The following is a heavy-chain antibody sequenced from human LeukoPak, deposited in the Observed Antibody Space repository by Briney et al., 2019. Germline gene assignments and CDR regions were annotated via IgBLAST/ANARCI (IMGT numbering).Heavy chain of an antibody. Sequence: PGGSLRLSCAASGFTFSSYAMSWVRQAPGKGLEWVSAISGSGGSTYYAGSVKGRFTISRDNSKNTLYLQMNSLRAEDTAVYYCTKPTLSKSGAFDIWGQGTMVTVSS. V-gene: IGHV3-23*01. CDR3: TKPTLSKSGAFDI. CDR2: ISGSGGST. J-gene: IGHJ3*02. CDR1: GFTFSSYA. D-gene: IGHD3-16*01.